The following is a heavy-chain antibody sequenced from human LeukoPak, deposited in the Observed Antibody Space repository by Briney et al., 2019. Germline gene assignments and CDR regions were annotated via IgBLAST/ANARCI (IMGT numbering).Heavy chain of an antibody. D-gene: IGHD5-18*01. CDR1: GGSISSGGYY. CDR2: IYYSGST. Sequence: SETLSLTCTVSGGSISSGGYYWSWIRQHPGKGLEWIGYIYYSGSTYYNPSLKSRVTISVDTSKNQFSLKLSSVTAADTAVYYCASGSDTAGSHYYYGMDVWGQGTTVTVSS. J-gene: IGHJ6*02. V-gene: IGHV4-61*08. CDR3: ASGSDTAGSHYYYGMDV.